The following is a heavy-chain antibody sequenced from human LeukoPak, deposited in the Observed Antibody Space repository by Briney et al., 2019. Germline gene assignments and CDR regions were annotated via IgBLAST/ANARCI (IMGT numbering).Heavy chain of an antibody. CDR1: GYTFTSYG. J-gene: IGHJ4*02. D-gene: IGHD3-22*01. CDR3: ARDYYDSSGYYLVDY. Sequence: ASVKVSCKASGYTFTSYGISWVRQAPGQGLEWMGWISAYNGNTNYAQKLQGRVTMTTDTSTSTAYMELRSLRSDDTAAYYCARDYYDSSGYYLVDYWGQGTLVTVSS. CDR2: ISAYNGNT. V-gene: IGHV1-18*01.